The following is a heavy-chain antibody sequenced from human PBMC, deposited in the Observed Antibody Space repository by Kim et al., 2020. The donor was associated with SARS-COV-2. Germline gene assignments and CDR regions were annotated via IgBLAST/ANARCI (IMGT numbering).Heavy chain of an antibody. V-gene: IGHV3-30*04. CDR1: GFTFSSYA. CDR2: ISYDGSNK. D-gene: IGHD6-19*01. Sequence: GGSLRLSCAASGFTFSSYAMHWVRQAPGKGLEWVAVISYDGSNKYYADSVKGRVTISRDNSKNTLYLQMNSLRAEDTAVYYCAREETGAVAGTGGYWGQG. CDR3: AREETGAVAGTGGY. J-gene: IGHJ4*02.